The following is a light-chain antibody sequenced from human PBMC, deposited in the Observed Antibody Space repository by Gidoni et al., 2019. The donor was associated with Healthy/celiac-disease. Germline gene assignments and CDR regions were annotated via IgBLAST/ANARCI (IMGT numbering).Light chain of an antibody. CDR3: IQGTHWPPIT. Sequence: VVMHQSHLTHPVTLVQQASISCRTSQSLVYSDGNTYLNWCQQRPGQAPRRLIYMVSIWTSGVPDRLSVSGSRTDVIPKTSRREAEDVVVYYCIQGTHWPPITFGQGTRLEIK. V-gene: IGKV2D-30*01. CDR2: MVS. J-gene: IGKJ5*01. CDR1: QSLVYSDGNTY.